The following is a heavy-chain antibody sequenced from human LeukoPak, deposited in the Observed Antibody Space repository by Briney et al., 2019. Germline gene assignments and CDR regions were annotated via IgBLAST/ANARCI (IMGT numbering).Heavy chain of an antibody. V-gene: IGHV4-59*01. Sequence: SETLSLTCTVSGGSISSYYWNWIRQPPGKGLEWLGYIYYSGSTNYNPSLKSRVTISVDTSKNQFSLKLSSVTAADTAVYYCARSGCDYSKLPGCWFYWGQGTLVTVSS. CDR3: ARSGCDYSKLPGCWFY. CDR2: IYYSGST. J-gene: IGHJ4*02. CDR1: GGSISSYY. D-gene: IGHD4-11*01.